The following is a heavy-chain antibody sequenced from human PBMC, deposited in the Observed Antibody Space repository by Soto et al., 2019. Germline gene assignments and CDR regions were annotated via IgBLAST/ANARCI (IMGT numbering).Heavy chain of an antibody. J-gene: IGHJ4*02. D-gene: IGHD1-26*01. CDR1: GYTFSTYA. CDR3: ALRKTGSYFDY. V-gene: IGHV3-23*01. Sequence: GGSLRLSCEGSGYTFSTYAMSWVRQAPGKGLEWVSGIGASGAGTYYADSVKGRFTISRDNSKNTLHLQMSSLGAEDTAVYYCALRKTGSYFDYWGQGTLVTVSS. CDR2: IGASGAGT.